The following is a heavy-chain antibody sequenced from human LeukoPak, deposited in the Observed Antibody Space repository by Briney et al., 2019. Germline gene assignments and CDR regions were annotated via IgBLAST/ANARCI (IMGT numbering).Heavy chain of an antibody. V-gene: IGHV3-21*01. CDR2: IGSSSSYI. J-gene: IGHJ4*02. CDR1: GFTFSSYS. Sequence: GGSLRLSCAASGFTFSSYSMNWVRQAPGKGLEWVSSIGSSSSYIYYVESVKGRFTISRDNAKNSLYLQMNSLRAEDTAMYYCARELYNSGRYDYWGQGTLVTVSS. D-gene: IGHD6-19*01. CDR3: ARELYNSGRYDY.